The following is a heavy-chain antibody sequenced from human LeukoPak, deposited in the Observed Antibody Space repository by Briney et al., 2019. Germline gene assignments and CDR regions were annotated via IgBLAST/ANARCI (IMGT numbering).Heavy chain of an antibody. Sequence: ASVKVSCKASGYTFTSYGISWVRQAPGQGLEWMGGIIPIFGTANYAQKFQGRVTITADKSTSTAYMELSSLRSEDTAVYYCATLGYCSGGSCRLGYYYYMDVWGKGTTVTVSS. CDR1: GYTFTSYG. CDR3: ATLGYCSGGSCRLGYYYYMDV. CDR2: IIPIFGTA. D-gene: IGHD2-15*01. V-gene: IGHV1-69*06. J-gene: IGHJ6*03.